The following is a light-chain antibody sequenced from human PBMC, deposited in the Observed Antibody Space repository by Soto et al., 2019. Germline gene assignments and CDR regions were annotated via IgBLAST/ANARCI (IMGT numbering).Light chain of an antibody. CDR3: AAWDYSLSGYV. CDR1: SSNIGSNY. V-gene: IGLV1-47*01. CDR2: RNN. Sequence: QTVVTQPPSASGTPGQRVTISCSGSSSNIGSNYVYWYQQLPGTAPKLLIYRNNQRPSGVPARFSGSKSGTSASLAISGLRSDDEADCYCAAWDYSLSGYVFGTGTKVTVL. J-gene: IGLJ1*01.